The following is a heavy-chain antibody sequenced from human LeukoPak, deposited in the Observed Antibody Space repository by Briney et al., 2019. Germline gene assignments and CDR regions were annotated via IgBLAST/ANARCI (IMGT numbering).Heavy chain of an antibody. Sequence: GGSLRLSCAASGFTFGSYWMYWVRQASGKGLEWVGRIRTKANTYATVYAASAKGRFTISRDDSNNTAYLQMNSLRNEDTAVYYCTSNNYGSENWLDPWGQGTLVTVSS. CDR1: GFTFGSYW. D-gene: IGHD3-10*01. CDR3: TSNNYGSENWLDP. CDR2: IRTKANTYAT. J-gene: IGHJ5*02. V-gene: IGHV3-73*01.